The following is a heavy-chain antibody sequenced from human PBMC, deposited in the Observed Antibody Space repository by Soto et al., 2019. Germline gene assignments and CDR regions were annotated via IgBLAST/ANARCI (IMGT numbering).Heavy chain of an antibody. J-gene: IGHJ4*02. CDR2: IWYDGSNK. V-gene: IGHV3-33*01. CDR3: ARDGGGVERWLQSVLDY. CDR1: GFTFSSYG. D-gene: IGHD5-12*01. Sequence: GGSLRFSCAASGFTFSSYGMHWVRQAPGKGLEWVAVIWYDGSNKYYADSVKGRFTISRDNSKNTLYLQMNSLRAEDTAVYYCARDGGGVERWLQSVLDYWGQGTLVTVSS.